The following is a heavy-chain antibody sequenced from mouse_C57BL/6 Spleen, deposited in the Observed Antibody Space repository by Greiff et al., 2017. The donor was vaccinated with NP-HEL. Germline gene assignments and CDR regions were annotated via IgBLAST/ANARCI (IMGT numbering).Heavy chain of an antibody. Sequence: QVQLQQPGAELVKPGASVKLSCKASGYTFTSYWMHWVKQRPGQGLEWIGMIHPNSGSTTYNEKFKSKATLTVDKSSSTAYMQLSSLTSEDSAVYYCAREERGIYYDYDALFWYAMDYWGQGTSVTVSS. CDR1: GYTFTSYW. J-gene: IGHJ4*01. CDR2: IHPNSGST. CDR3: AREERGIYYDYDALFWYAMDY. D-gene: IGHD2-4*01. V-gene: IGHV1-64*01.